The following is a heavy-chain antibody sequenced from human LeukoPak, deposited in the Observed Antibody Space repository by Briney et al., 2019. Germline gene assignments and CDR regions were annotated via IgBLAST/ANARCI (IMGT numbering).Heavy chain of an antibody. V-gene: IGHV3-48*03. J-gene: IGHJ6*03. D-gene: IGHD1-14*01. CDR2: ISSSGSTI. CDR3: ARDMKPYYYYYYMDV. Sequence: GGSLRLSCAASGFTFSSYEMNWVRQAPGKGLEWVSYISSSGSTIYYADSVKGRFTISRDNAKNSLYLQMNSLRAEDTAVYYCARDMKPYYYYYYMDVWGKGTTVTISS. CDR1: GFTFSSYE.